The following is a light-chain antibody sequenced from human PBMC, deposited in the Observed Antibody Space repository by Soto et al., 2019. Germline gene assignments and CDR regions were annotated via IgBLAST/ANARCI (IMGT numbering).Light chain of an antibody. J-gene: IGKJ5*01. V-gene: IGKV3-20*01. CDR1: QSVSSN. CDR2: DAS. Sequence: EIVMTQSPATLSVSPGERATLSCRASQSVSSNLAWYQQKPGQAPRLLISDASNRATGIQARFSGSGSGTDFTLTIRRLEPEDFAVYYCKQYGSSPVTFGQGTRLEIK. CDR3: KQYGSSPVT.